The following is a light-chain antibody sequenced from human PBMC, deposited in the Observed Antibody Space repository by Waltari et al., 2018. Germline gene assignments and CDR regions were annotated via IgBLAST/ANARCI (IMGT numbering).Light chain of an antibody. V-gene: IGKV3-20*01. CDR2: AAS. CDR3: QQYGSSPPYT. Sequence: EIVLTQSPGPLSLSPGERATLSCRASQSVSSNHLAWYQQRPGQAPRLLIFAASSRATGIPDRFSGSGSETDFTLTISRLEPEDFAVYYCQQYGSSPPYTFGQGTKLEIK. J-gene: IGKJ2*01. CDR1: QSVSSNH.